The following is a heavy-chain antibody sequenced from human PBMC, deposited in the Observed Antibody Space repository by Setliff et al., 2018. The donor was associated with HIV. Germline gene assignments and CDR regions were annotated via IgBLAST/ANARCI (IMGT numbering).Heavy chain of an antibody. V-gene: IGHV4-61*01. Sequence: SETLSLTCTISGGSLDSGNYYWSWIRQSPGKGLEWIGSIYSTDTTNHNPSLESRVTISVDKSKNQFSLKLNSVTAADTAVYYCARHGTWNSQRFHFDYWGQGTPVTVS. CDR3: ARHGTWNSQRFHFDY. CDR1: GGSLDSGNYY. J-gene: IGHJ4*02. CDR2: IYSTDTT. D-gene: IGHD1-7*01.